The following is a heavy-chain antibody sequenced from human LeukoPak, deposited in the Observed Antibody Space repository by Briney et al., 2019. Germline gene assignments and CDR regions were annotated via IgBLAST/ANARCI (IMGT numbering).Heavy chain of an antibody. CDR2: IYYSGST. J-gene: IGHJ4*02. CDR1: GGSISSNKYY. D-gene: IGHD2-21*01. V-gene: IGHV4-39*01. CDR3: ASFLWVISFDY. Sequence: SETLSLTCTVSGGSISSNKYYWGWIRQPPGKGLEWLGSIYYSGSTYYNPSLKSRVTISVDTSKNQFSLKLSSVTAADTAVYYCASFLWVISFDYWGQGTLVTVSS.